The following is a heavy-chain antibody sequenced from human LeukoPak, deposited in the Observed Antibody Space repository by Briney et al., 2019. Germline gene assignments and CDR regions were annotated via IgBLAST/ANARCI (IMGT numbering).Heavy chain of an antibody. CDR2: IYYTGST. Sequence: PSETLSLTCTVSGGSISSNTHYWVWVRQPPGKGLEWIGSIYYTGSTYFSPSLKGRVAISVDTSKSQFSLKLSSVTAADTAVYFCARNFRTDIRIDCWGQGTLVTVSP. V-gene: IGHV4-39*01. CDR3: ARNFRTDIRIDC. CDR1: GGSISSNTHY. D-gene: IGHD3/OR15-3a*01. J-gene: IGHJ4*02.